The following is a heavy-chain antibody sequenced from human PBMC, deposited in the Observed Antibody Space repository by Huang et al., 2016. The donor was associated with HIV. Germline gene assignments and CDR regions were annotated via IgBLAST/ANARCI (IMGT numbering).Heavy chain of an antibody. D-gene: IGHD3-3*01. Sequence: QVQLQESGPGLVKPSETLSLTCTVSGGSISTHYCSWIRQPPGKGLAWIGSIDYSGSTNYSPALKCRVTILLDTSKNQFTLRVNSVTAADTAMYYCARDHHDFWRGYRRMYFFDHWGQGTLVTVSS. V-gene: IGHV4-59*11. CDR3: ARDHHDFWRGYRRMYFFDH. CDR1: GGSISTHY. CDR2: IDYSGST. J-gene: IGHJ4*02.